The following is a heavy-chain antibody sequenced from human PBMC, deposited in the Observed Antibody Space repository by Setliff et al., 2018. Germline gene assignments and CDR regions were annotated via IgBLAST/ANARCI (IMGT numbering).Heavy chain of an antibody. D-gene: IGHD2-8*02. J-gene: IGHJ4*02. CDR2: IKSKPDGGTT. CDR1: GFTFTNSW. Sequence: GGSLRLSCAASGFTFTNSWMNWVRQAPGKGLEWVGRIKSKPDGGTTDYAAHVKGRFTISRDDSESTLYLQMNSLKTEDTAVYYCTTDPYWSDYWGQGTLVTVSS. V-gene: IGHV3-15*01. CDR3: TTDPYWSDY.